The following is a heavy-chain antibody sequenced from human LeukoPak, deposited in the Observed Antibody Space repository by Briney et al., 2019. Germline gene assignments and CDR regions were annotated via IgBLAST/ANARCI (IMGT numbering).Heavy chain of an antibody. Sequence: GGSLRLSCAASGFTFSSYSMNWARQAPGKGLEWVSSISSSSSYIYYADSVKGRFTISRDNAKNSLYLQMNSLRAEDTAVYYCARSEWGYMDVWGKGTTVTVSS. J-gene: IGHJ6*03. CDR3: ARSEWGYMDV. CDR1: GFTFSSYS. V-gene: IGHV3-21*01. CDR2: ISSSSSYI. D-gene: IGHD3-3*01.